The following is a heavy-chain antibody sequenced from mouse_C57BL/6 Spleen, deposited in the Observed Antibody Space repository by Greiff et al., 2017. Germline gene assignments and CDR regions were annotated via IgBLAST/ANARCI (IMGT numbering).Heavy chain of an antibody. CDR3: ARIYDGGY. V-gene: IGHV1-42*01. CDR1: GYSFTGYY. D-gene: IGHD2-3*01. J-gene: IGHJ2*01. Sequence: VQLKESGPELVKPGASVKISCKASGYSFTGYYMNWVKQSPEKSLEWIGEINPSTGGTTYNQKFKAKATLTVDKSSSTAYMQLKSLTSEDSAVYYCARIYDGGYWGQGTTLTVSS. CDR2: INPSTGGT.